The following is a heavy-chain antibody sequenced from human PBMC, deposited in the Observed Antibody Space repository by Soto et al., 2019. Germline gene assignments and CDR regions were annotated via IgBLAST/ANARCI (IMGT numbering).Heavy chain of an antibody. CDR3: ARLRVATNNYKWFDP. J-gene: IGHJ5*02. V-gene: IGHV4-31*03. Sequence: SETLSLTCSVSGAALNGGNYYWSWIRQVPGKGLEWIGHIYVTGAVDYNPSLRDRITISQDTSERQFSLNLRLVTAADTAVYYCARLRVATNNYKWFDPWGQGTLVTVSS. D-gene: IGHD5-12*01. CDR1: GAALNGGNYY. CDR2: IYVTGAV.